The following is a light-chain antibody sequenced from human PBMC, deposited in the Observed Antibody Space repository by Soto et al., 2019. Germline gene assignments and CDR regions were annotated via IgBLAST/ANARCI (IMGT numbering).Light chain of an antibody. J-gene: IGLJ2*01. CDR1: RSNIGTYT. CDR3: AAWDGSLSAVL. Sequence: QSVLTQSPSASGTPGQRVTISCSGSRSNIGTYTVNWYQQLPGTAPTLLIYLNTQRPSGVPNRFSGSKSGTSASLAISGLQSEDEDEYYCAAWDGSLSAVLFGGGTKVTVL. V-gene: IGLV1-44*01. CDR2: LNT.